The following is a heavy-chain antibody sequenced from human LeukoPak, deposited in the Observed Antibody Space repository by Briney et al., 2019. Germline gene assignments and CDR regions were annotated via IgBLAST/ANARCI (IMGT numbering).Heavy chain of an antibody. D-gene: IGHD3-3*01. V-gene: IGHV3-43D*03. CDR1: GFTFDDYA. J-gene: IGHJ4*02. CDR2: ISWDGGST. Sequence: PGGSLRLSCAASGFTFDDYAMHWVRQAPGKGLEWVSLISWDGGSTYYADSVKGRFTISRDNSKNSLYLQMNSLRAEDTALYYCAKDRSPDYDFRSGFDYWGQGTLDTVSS. CDR3: AKDRSPDYDFRSGFDY.